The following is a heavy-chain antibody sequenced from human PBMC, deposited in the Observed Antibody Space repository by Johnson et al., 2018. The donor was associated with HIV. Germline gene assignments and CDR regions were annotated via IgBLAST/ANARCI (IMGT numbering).Heavy chain of an antibody. CDR2: ISWKSGSI. V-gene: IGHV3-9*01. Sequence: LGVSCAASGFTFDDYAMHWVRQAPGKGLEWVSGISWKSGSIGYADSVKGRFTISRDNAKNSLYLQMNSLRAEDTALYYCARGIAAAPLWAFDIWGQGTMVTVSS. CDR3: ARGIAAAPLWAFDI. CDR1: GFTFDDYA. J-gene: IGHJ3*02. D-gene: IGHD6-13*01.